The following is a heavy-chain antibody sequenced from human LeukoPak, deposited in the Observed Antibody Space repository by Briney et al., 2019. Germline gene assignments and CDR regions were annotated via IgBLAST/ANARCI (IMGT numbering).Heavy chain of an antibody. V-gene: IGHV3-30*18. CDR1: GFTFSSYG. J-gene: IGHJ4*02. CDR2: ISYDGSNK. CDR3: AKGEDSGSYNDY. Sequence: GRSLRLSCAASGFTFSSYGMHWVRQAPGKGLEWVAVISYDGSNKYYADSVKGRFTISRDNSKNTLYLQMNSLRAEDTAVYYCAKGEDSGSYNDYWGQGTLVTVSS. D-gene: IGHD1-26*01.